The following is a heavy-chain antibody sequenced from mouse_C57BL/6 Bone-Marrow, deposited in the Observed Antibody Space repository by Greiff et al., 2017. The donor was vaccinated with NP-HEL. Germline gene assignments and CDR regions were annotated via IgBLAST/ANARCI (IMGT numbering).Heavy chain of an antibody. CDR3: ATGYGNYVYFDV. V-gene: IGHV1-76*01. Sequence: VQLQESGAELVRPGASVKLSCKASGYTFTDYYINWVKQRPGQGLEWIARIYPGSGNTYYNEKFKGKATLTAEKSSSTAYMQLSSLTSEDSAVYFCATGYGNYVYFDVWGTGTTVTVSS. CDR1: GYTFTDYY. J-gene: IGHJ1*03. CDR2: IYPGSGNT. D-gene: IGHD2-1*01.